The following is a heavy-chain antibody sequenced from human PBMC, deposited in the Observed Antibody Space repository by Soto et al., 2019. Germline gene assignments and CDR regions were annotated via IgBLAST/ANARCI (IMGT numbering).Heavy chain of an antibody. CDR1: EGTFNSYT. J-gene: IGHJ4*02. Sequence: QVQLVHSGAEVKKPGSSVKVSCTASEGTFNSYTISWVRQAPGQGLEWMGRVIPILGMADFAQRFQGRVMITADNFTRTAYMMLGSLRSDDTAIYYCATNYGSGSTHFDYWGQGTQVTVSS. CDR2: VIPILGMA. D-gene: IGHD3-10*01. V-gene: IGHV1-69*02. CDR3: ATNYGSGSTHFDY.